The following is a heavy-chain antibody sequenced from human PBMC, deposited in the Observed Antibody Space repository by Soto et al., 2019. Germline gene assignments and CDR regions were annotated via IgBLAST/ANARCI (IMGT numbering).Heavy chain of an antibody. V-gene: IGHV3-33*01. CDR3: ARDSTHDYGDYGPAY. Sequence: QVQLVESGGGVVQPGRSLRLSCAASGFTFSSYGMHWVRQAPGKGLEWVAVIWYDGRNKYYADSVKGRFTISRDNSKNALYLQVNRLRAEDTAVYYCARDSTHDYGDYGPAYWGQGTLVTVSS. CDR2: IWYDGRNK. J-gene: IGHJ4*02. CDR1: GFTFSSYG. D-gene: IGHD4-17*01.